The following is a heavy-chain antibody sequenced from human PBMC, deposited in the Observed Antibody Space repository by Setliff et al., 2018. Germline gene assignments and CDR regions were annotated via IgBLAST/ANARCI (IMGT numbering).Heavy chain of an antibody. CDR2: IIPIFGTA. CDR3: ARERGSYDSSTHYTYYFDY. J-gene: IGHJ4*02. D-gene: IGHD3-22*01. CDR1: GYTFTNHY. V-gene: IGHV1-69*05. Sequence: GASVKVSCKASGYTFTNHYMHWVRQAPGQGLDWMGGIIPIFGTANYAQKFQGRVTITTDDSTNTAYMELSSLRSEDTAVYFCARERGSYDSSTHYTYYFDYWGQGTLVTVSS.